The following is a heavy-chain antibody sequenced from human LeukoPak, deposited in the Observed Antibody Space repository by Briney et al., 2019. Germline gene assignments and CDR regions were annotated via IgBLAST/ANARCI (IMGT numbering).Heavy chain of an antibody. CDR1: GITFSSYG. Sequence: QAGGSLRLSCAASGITFSSYGMSWVRQSPGKGLEWVSSISSTGGTTYYADSVKGRFTISRDNSKNTLYLRMNSLRAEDTAIYYCAKNGDRGAYCTGGTCYPYFYYYMDVWGKGTTVTI. D-gene: IGHD2-15*01. V-gene: IGHV3-23*01. CDR3: AKNGDRGAYCTGGTCYPYFYYYMDV. J-gene: IGHJ6*03. CDR2: ISSTGGTT.